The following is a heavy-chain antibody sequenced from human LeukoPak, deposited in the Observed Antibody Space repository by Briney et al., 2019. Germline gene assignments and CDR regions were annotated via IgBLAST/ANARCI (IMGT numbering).Heavy chain of an antibody. D-gene: IGHD2-15*01. CDR1: GGSFSGYY. CDR3: ARLVAPDMDYFDY. V-gene: IGHV4-59*08. Sequence: SETLSLTCAVYGGSFSGYYWTWTRQPPGKGLEWIGYIYYTGSTNYNPSLKSRVTISVDTSKNQFSLKLSSVTAADTAVYHCARLVAPDMDYFDYWGQGTLVTVSS. J-gene: IGHJ4*02. CDR2: IYYTGST.